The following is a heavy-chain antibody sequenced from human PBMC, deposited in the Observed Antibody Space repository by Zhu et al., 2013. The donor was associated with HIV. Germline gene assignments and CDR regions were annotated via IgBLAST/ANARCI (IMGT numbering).Heavy chain of an antibody. Sequence: QVRLVQSGAEVKKPGASVKVSCKASGYTFSDHYLHWVRQVPGQGLEWMGWINPIFGSPNYAQKFQGRVTITADKATSTAYMELSSLRSEDTAVYYCASRAHYYDSSTFDYWGQGTLVTVSS. V-gene: IGHV1-69*06. J-gene: IGHJ4*02. CDR2: INPIFGSP. CDR1: GYTFSDHY. CDR3: ASRAHYYDSSTFDY. D-gene: IGHD3-22*01.